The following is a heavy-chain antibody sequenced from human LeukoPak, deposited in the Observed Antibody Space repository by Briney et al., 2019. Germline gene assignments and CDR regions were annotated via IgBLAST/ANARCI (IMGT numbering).Heavy chain of an antibody. CDR3: ARGRPHGNDY. D-gene: IGHD4-23*01. CDR1: GFTFSSYA. Sequence: GGSLRLSCSASGFTFSSYAMHWVRQAPGKGLEYVSAISSNGGSTYYADSVKGRFTISRDNSKNTLYLQMNSLRVEDTAVYYCARGRPHGNDYWGQGTLVTVSS. CDR2: ISSNGGST. V-gene: IGHV3-64*04. J-gene: IGHJ4*02.